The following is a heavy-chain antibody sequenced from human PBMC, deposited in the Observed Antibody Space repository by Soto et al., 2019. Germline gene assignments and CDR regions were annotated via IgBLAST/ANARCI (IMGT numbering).Heavy chain of an antibody. CDR3: ARTGTTWYFDY. Sequence: GGSLRLSCAASGVTVSSHSMSWVRQAPGKGLEWVSSISSSSTYKYYADSVKGRFTISRDNAKSSLYLQMNSLRAEDTAVYYCARTGTTWYFDYWGQGTLVTVSS. J-gene: IGHJ4*02. D-gene: IGHD1-1*01. CDR1: GVTVSSHS. CDR2: ISSSSTYK. V-gene: IGHV3-21*01.